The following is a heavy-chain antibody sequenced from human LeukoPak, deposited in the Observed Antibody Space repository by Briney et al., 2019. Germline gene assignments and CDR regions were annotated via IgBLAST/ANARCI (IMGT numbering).Heavy chain of an antibody. V-gene: IGHV3-7*01. CDR1: GFTFSSYG. D-gene: IGHD3-10*01. Sequence: PGGSLRLSCAASGFTFSSYGMHWVRQAPGKGLEWVANIKQDGSEKYYVDSVKGRFTISRDNAKNSLYLQMNSLRAEDTAVYYCARAWFGEFDYWGQGTLVTVSS. CDR2: IKQDGSEK. CDR3: ARAWFGEFDY. J-gene: IGHJ4*02.